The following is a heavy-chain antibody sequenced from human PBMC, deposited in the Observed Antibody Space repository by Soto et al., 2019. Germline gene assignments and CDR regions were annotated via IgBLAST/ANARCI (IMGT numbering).Heavy chain of an antibody. D-gene: IGHD3-3*01. CDR2: IWYDGSNK. V-gene: IGHV3-33*01. Sequence: GGSLRLSCAASGFTFSSYGMHWVRQAPGKGLEWVAVIWYDGSNKYYADSVKGRFTISRDNSKNTLYLQMNSLRAEDTAVYYCAREPYYDFWSGSITYYYYYTDVWGKGTTVNVSS. CDR1: GFTFSSYG. J-gene: IGHJ6*03. CDR3: AREPYYDFWSGSITYYYYYTDV.